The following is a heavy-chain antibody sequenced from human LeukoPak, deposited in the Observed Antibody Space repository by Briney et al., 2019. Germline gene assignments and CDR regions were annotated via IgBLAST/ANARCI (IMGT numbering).Heavy chain of an antibody. Sequence: PGGSLRLSCAASGFTFSDAWMNWVRQAPGKGLDWVSYISGTSSTMHYADSVKGRFTISRDNAKNSLYLQMNSLRAEDTAVYYCARIEWEGPHPTLNYWGQGTLVTVSS. CDR1: GFTFSDAW. CDR3: ARIEWEGPHPTLNY. J-gene: IGHJ4*02. D-gene: IGHD1-26*01. V-gene: IGHV3-48*04. CDR2: ISGTSSTM.